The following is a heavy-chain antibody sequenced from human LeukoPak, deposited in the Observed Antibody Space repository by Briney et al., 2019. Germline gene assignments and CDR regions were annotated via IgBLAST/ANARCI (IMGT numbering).Heavy chain of an antibody. V-gene: IGHV3-23*01. CDR1: GFTFSSYA. Sequence: GGSLRLSCAASGFTFSSYAMSWVRQAPGKGPEWVSAISGSGGSTYYADSVKGRFTISRDNSKNTLYLQMNSLRAEDTAVYYCAKHWAGYCSGGSCYCSDYWGQGTLVTVSS. J-gene: IGHJ4*02. CDR2: ISGSGGST. CDR3: AKHWAGYCSGGSCYCSDY. D-gene: IGHD2-15*01.